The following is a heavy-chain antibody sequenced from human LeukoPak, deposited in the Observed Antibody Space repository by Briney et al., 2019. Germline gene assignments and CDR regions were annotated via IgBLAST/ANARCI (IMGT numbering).Heavy chain of an antibody. V-gene: IGHV4-31*03. D-gene: IGHD4-17*01. Sequence: SQTLSLTCTVSGGSISSGGYYWAWIPQHPGKGLEWIGYIYYSGSTYYNPSLKSRVTISVDTSKNQFSLKLSSVTAADTAVYYCARDSPNGDYGSDYWGQGTLVTVSS. J-gene: IGHJ4*02. CDR3: ARDSPNGDYGSDY. CDR2: IYYSGST. CDR1: GGSISSGGYY.